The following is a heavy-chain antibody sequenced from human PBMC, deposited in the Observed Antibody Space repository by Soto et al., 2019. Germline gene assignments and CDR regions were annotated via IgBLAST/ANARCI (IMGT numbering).Heavy chain of an antibody. V-gene: IGHV3-30*18. CDR3: AKGRIQLLSN. D-gene: IGHD5-18*01. CDR1: GFTFSSYG. Sequence: GGSLRLSCAASGFTFSSYGMHWVRQAPGKGLEWVAVISYDGSNKYYADSVKGRFTISGDNSKNTLYLQMNSLRAEDTAVYYCAKGRIQLLSNWGQGTLVTVSS. CDR2: ISYDGSNK. J-gene: IGHJ4*02.